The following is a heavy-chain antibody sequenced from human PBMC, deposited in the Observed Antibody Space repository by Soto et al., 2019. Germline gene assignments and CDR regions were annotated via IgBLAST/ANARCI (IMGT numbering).Heavy chain of an antibody. D-gene: IGHD6-19*01. Sequence: EVQLVESGGGLVQPGGSLRLSCAASGFTFSSYWMHWVRQAPGKGLVWVSRMNSDGSNTNYADSVKGRFTISRDNAKNTLYLQMNSLRAEDTAVYYCARDYYSSGDYWGQGTLVTVSS. J-gene: IGHJ4*02. V-gene: IGHV3-74*01. CDR3: ARDYYSSGDY. CDR1: GFTFSSYW. CDR2: MNSDGSNT.